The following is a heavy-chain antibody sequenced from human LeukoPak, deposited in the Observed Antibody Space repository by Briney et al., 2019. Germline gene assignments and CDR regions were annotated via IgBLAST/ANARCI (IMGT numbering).Heavy chain of an antibody. CDR2: ISGSGGST. Sequence: PGGPPRLTSTSAGLTFSSYAMSWVRPAQGKEMEWVSAISGSGGSTYYADSVKGRFTISRDNSKNTLYLQMNSLRAEDTAVYYCAKEGQYFDYWGQGTLVTVSS. V-gene: IGHV3-23*01. CDR3: AKEGQYFDY. J-gene: IGHJ4*02. CDR1: GLTFSSYA.